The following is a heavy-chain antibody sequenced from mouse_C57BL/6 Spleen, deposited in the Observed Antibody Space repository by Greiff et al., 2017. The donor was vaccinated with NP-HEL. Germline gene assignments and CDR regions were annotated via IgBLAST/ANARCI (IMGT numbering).Heavy chain of an antibody. J-gene: IGHJ1*03. CDR3: ARHRGDYGSSYWYFDV. CDR2: IWSDGST. CDR1: GFSLTSYG. D-gene: IGHD1-1*01. V-gene: IGHV2-6-1*01. Sequence: VKLVESGPGLVAPSQRLSITCTVSGFSLTSYGVHWVRQPPGKGLEWLVVIWSDGSTTYNSALKSRLSISKDNSKSQVFLKMNSLQTDDTAMYYCARHRGDYGSSYWYFDVWGTGTTVTVSS.